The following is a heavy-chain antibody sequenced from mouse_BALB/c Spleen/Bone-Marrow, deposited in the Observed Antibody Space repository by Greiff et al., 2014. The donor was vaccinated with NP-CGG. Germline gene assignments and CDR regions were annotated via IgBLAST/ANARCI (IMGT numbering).Heavy chain of an antibody. Sequence: QVQLQQPGAELVKPGASVKLSCKASGYTFTSYYIYWVKQRPGQGPEWIGEINPTNGDSNFIEKFKNRATLTVDKSSSTANIQLSSMTSEDSAVYYCTRGRKWDFDYWGQGTTLTVSS. J-gene: IGHJ2*01. CDR3: TRGRKWDFDY. D-gene: IGHD1-3*01. CDR2: INPTNGDS. V-gene: IGHV1S81*02. CDR1: GYTFTSYY.